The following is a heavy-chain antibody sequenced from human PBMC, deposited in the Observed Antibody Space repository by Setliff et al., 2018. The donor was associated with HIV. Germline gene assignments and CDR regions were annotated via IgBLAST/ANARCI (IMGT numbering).Heavy chain of an antibody. D-gene: IGHD3-10*01. V-gene: IGHV4-34*01. Sequence: SETLSLTCAVYGGSFSDYYWSWIRQPPGKGLEWIGEINHLGTTNYNPSLKSRVTLSVDPSKSQFSLNFRSVTAADTGVYYCAREYYHGSGSSFDPWGQGTLVTVSS. CDR1: GGSFSDYY. CDR3: AREYYHGSGSSFDP. CDR2: INHLGTT. J-gene: IGHJ5*02.